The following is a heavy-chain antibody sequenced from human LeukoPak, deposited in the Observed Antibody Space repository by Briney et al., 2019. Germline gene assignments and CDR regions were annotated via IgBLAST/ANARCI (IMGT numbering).Heavy chain of an antibody. J-gene: IGHJ4*02. D-gene: IGHD4-17*01. CDR3: AKGRIRRAWLLTTVIDY. Sequence: PGGSLRLSCAASGFTFSSYAMSWVRQAPGKGLEWVSAISGSGGSTYYADSVEGRFTISRDNSKNTLYLQMNSLRAEDTAVYYCAKGRIRRAWLLTTVIDYWGQGTLVTVSS. CDR1: GFTFSSYA. V-gene: IGHV3-23*01. CDR2: ISGSGGST.